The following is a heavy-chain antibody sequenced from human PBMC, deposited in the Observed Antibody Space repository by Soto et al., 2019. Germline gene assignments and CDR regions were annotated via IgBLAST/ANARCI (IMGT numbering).Heavy chain of an antibody. V-gene: IGHV3-23*01. Sequence: EVQLLESGGGLVQPGGSLRLSCAASGLTFSGYGMSWVRQAPGTGLEWVSAISGSGSTNYYADSVKGRFTISRDDSKNILFLQMNSLRAEDTAVYYCVTRSRGLQSSPPRLDSWGQGTLVTVSS. CDR3: VTRSRGLQSSPPRLDS. CDR2: ISGSGSTN. J-gene: IGHJ4*02. D-gene: IGHD4-4*01. CDR1: GLTFSGYG.